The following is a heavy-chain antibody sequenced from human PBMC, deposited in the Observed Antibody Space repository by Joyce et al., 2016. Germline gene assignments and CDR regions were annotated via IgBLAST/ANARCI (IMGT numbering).Heavy chain of an antibody. Sequence: QVQLVQSGAEMKRPGASVKVSCKTSGYIFTRFYMHWVRQAPGQGLEWMGIITPSGGSPTYAPKFRDRVTMTRDTSTTTVYLEMSSLRPEDTAVYYCARQMHDFGDYEAFDPWGQGTL. V-gene: IGHV1-46*01. D-gene: IGHD4-17*01. CDR1: GYIFTRFY. CDR2: ITPSGGSP. J-gene: IGHJ5*02. CDR3: ARQMHDFGDYEAFDP.